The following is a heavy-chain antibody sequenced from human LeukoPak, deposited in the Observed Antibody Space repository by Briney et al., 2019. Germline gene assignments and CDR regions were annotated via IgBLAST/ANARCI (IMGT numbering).Heavy chain of an antibody. CDR1: GYSITSGYY. J-gene: IGHJ4*02. Sequence: SETLSLTCIVSGYSITSGYYWGWIRQPPGKGQEWIGSIYHSGDTYYNPSLKSRVTISVDTSKNQFSLKLDSVTAADTAVYYCAKGTSSGWYYFDYWGQGTLVTVSS. D-gene: IGHD6-19*01. V-gene: IGHV4-38-2*02. CDR2: IYHSGDT. CDR3: AKGTSSGWYYFDY.